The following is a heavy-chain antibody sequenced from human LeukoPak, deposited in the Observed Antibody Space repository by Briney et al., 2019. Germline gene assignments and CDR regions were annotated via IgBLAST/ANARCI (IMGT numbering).Heavy chain of an antibody. Sequence: ASVKVSRKTGYSFTDYYIHWVRQAPGQGLEWMGWIIPNGGDTNYAQKFQGRVTMTRDTSISTAYLELRGLKSDDTAVYYCATPFTPFGYWGQGTLVTVSS. CDR1: GYSFTDYY. CDR2: IIPNGGDT. CDR3: ATPFTPFGY. V-gene: IGHV1-2*02. J-gene: IGHJ4*02.